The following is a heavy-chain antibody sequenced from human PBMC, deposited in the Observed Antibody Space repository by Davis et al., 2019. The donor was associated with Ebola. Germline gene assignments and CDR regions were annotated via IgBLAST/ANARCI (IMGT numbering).Heavy chain of an antibody. CDR3: AGCGGITYYYYGMDV. V-gene: IGHV4-39*01. CDR1: GGSISSSSYY. Sequence: MPSETLSLTCTVSGGSISSSSYYWGWIRQPPGKGLEWIGSIYYSGSTYYNPSLKSRVTISVDTSKNQFSLKLSSVTAADTAVYYCAGCGGITYYYYGMDVWGQGTTVTVSS. CDR2: IYYSGST. J-gene: IGHJ6*02. D-gene: IGHD3-16*01.